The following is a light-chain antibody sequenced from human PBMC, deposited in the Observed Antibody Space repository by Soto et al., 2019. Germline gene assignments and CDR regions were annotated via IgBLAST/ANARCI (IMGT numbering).Light chain of an antibody. CDR3: QQYFNTPHT. J-gene: IGKJ2*01. Sequence: DIVMTQSPESLAVSLGERATINCKSSQSVLSSSIAWYQQKPGQPPKLLIYWPSTRESGVPDRFSGSGSGTDFTLTISSLQAEDVAVYYCQQYFNTPHTFGQGTKLEIK. V-gene: IGKV4-1*01. CDR1: QSVLSSS. CDR2: WPS.